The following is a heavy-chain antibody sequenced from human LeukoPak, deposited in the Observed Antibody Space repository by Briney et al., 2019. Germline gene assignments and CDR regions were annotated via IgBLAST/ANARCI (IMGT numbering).Heavy chain of an antibody. D-gene: IGHD3-3*01. CDR3: AREDYDFWSGYGDYYYYMDV. J-gene: IGHJ6*03. V-gene: IGHV1-8*01. CDR1: GYTFTSYD. Sequence: ASVKVSCKASGYTFTSYDINWVRQATGQGLEWMGWMNPNSGNTGYAQKIQGRVTMTRNTSISTAYMELSSLRSEDTAVYYCAREDYDFWSGYGDYYYYMDVWGKGTTVTVSS. CDR2: MNPNSGNT.